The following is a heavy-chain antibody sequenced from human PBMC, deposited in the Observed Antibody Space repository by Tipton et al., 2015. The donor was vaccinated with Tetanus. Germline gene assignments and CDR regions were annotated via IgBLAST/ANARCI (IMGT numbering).Heavy chain of an antibody. CDR3: ARGGDNLTFQRPTGRWFDP. V-gene: IGHV4-31*03. J-gene: IGHJ5*02. CDR2: ISSRGST. Sequence: TLSLTCTVSGGSVSSGAYCWSWIRQHPGKGLESIGCISSRGSTYYNPSLTGRVSISVDTSKNQFSLKLTSVTAADTAIYYCARGGDNLTFQRPTGRWFDPWGHGTLVPVSS. D-gene: IGHD1-1*01. CDR1: GGSVSSGAYC.